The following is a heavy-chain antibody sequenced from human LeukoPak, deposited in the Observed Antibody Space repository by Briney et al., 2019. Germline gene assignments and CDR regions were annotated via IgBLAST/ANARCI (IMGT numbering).Heavy chain of an antibody. CDR2: INHSGST. V-gene: IGHV4-34*01. CDR3: ARRGRLRLDY. CDR1: GGSISSYY. D-gene: IGHD4-17*01. J-gene: IGHJ4*02. Sequence: PSETLSLTCTVSGGSISSYYWSWIRQPPGKGLEWIGEINHSGSTNYNPSLKSRVTISVDTSKNQFSLKLSSVTAADTAVYYCARRGRLRLDYWGQGTLVTVSS.